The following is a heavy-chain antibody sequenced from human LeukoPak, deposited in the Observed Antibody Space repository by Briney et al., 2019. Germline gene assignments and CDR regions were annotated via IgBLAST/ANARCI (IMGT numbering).Heavy chain of an antibody. Sequence: GGSLRLSCAASGFTFSSYWMSWVRQAPGKGLEWVANIKQDGSEKYYVDSVKGRFTISRDNAKNSLYLQMNSLRAEDTAVYYCARDYYDSSGYLDYWGQGTLVTVSS. D-gene: IGHD3-22*01. CDR3: ARDYYDSSGYLDY. CDR2: IKQDGSEK. J-gene: IGHJ4*02. V-gene: IGHV3-7*01. CDR1: GFTFSSYW.